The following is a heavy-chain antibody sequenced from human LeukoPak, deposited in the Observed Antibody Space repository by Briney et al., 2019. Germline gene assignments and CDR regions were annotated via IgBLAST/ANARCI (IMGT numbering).Heavy chain of an antibody. V-gene: IGHV4-30-2*01. J-gene: IGHJ2*01. Sequence: SQTLSLTCTVSGGSISSGGYYWSWIRQPPGKGLEWIGYIYHSGSTYYNPSLKSRVTISVDRSKNQFSLKLSSVTAADTAVYYCARGRTRLCSGGSCYSRYWYFDLWGRGTLVTVSS. CDR1: GGSISSGGYY. CDR3: ARGRTRLCSGGSCYSRYWYFDL. CDR2: IYHSGST. D-gene: IGHD2-15*01.